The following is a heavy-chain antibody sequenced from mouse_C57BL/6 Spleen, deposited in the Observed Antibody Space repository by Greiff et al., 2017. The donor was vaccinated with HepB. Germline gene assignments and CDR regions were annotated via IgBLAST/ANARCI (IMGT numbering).Heavy chain of an antibody. V-gene: IGHV7-4*01. J-gene: IGHJ4*01. CDR1: GFTFTDYY. CDR3: VKVYYGKYYYAMDY. CDR2: IRNKANGYTT. Sequence: DVMLVDSGGGLVQPGASLRLSCAASGFTFTDYYMSWVRQPPGKAPEWLALIRNKANGYTTEYTASVKGRFTISRDNSQNILYLQMNTLRAEDSATYYCVKVYYGKYYYAMDYWGQGTSVTVSS. D-gene: IGHD2-1*01.